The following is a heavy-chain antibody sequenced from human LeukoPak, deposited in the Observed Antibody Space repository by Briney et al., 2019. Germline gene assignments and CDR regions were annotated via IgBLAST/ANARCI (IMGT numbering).Heavy chain of an antibody. D-gene: IGHD6-13*01. CDR1: GYSFNSYG. J-gene: IGHJ4*02. Sequence: ASVKVSCKASGYSFNSYGIGWVRQAPGQGLEWMGWLSVYNGHTSYAQKFQGVFTMTTATSTDTAYMELRSLRSADTAVYYCARLLVTEYKSGWYGHNFDHWGQGTQVTVSS. CDR3: ARLLVTEYKSGWYGHNFDH. V-gene: IGHV1-18*01. CDR2: LSVYNGHT.